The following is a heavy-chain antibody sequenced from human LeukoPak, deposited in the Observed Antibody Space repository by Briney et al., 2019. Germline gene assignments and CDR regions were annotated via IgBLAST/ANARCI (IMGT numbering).Heavy chain of an antibody. CDR3: AKDSYYDYVWGSYRYTNQFDY. CDR2: ISRSGDTT. D-gene: IGHD3-16*02. Sequence: GGSLRLSCAASGFTFSSYAMSWFRPAPGKGLEWVSAISRSGDTTYYADSVKGRFTISRDNSKNTPYLQMNSLRAEDTAVYYCAKDSYYDYVWGSYRYTNQFDYWGQGTLVTVSS. V-gene: IGHV3-23*01. CDR1: GFTFSSYA. J-gene: IGHJ4*02.